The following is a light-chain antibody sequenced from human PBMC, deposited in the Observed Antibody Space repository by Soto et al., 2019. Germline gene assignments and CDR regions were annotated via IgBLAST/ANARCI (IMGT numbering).Light chain of an antibody. CDR1: QNIYSN. CDR3: QQYNNWPPWT. V-gene: IGKV3-15*01. CDR2: RAS. J-gene: IGKJ1*01. Sequence: EIVMTQSPATLSVSPVERATLSCMASQNIYSNVAWYQQRPGQAPRLLIYRASTRAPGIPARFSGSGSGTEFTLTISGLQSDDFTVYFCQQYNNWPPWTFGQGTKVDIK.